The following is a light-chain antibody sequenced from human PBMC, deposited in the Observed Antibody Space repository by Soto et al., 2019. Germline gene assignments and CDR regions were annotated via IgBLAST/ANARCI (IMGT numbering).Light chain of an antibody. CDR3: SSYAGSNNFV. V-gene: IGLV2-8*01. J-gene: IGLJ1*01. CDR2: EVS. Sequence: QSVLTQPPSVSGSPGQSVTISCTGTSSDDGGYNYISWYQQHPGKAPKLMIYEVSKRPSGVFDRFSGSKSGNTASLTVSGLQAEDEADYYCSSYAGSNNFVFGTGTKVTVL. CDR1: SSDDGGYNY.